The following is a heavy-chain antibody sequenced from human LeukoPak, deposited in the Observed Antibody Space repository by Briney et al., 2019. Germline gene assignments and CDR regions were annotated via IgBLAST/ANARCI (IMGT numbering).Heavy chain of an antibody. J-gene: IGHJ4*02. CDR3: ARGDCSSTSCRYGDY. CDR2: ISSSSYI. V-gene: IGHV3-21*01. CDR1: GFTFSSYS. D-gene: IGHD2-2*01. Sequence: GGSLRLSCAASGFTFSSYSMNWVRQAPGKGLEWVSSISSSSYIYYADSVKGRFTISRDNAKNSLYLQMNSLRAEDTAVYYCARGDCSSTSCRYGDYWGQGTLVTVSS.